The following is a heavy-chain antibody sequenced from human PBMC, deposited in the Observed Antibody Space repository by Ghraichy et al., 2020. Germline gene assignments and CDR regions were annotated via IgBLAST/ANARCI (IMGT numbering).Heavy chain of an antibody. CDR3: AGEVGYSYGYFSYYWYFDL. V-gene: IGHV3-21*01. J-gene: IGHJ2*01. D-gene: IGHD5-18*01. Sequence: LSLTCAASGFTFSSYSMNWVRQAPGKGLEWVSSISSSSSYIYYADSVKGRFTISRDNAKNSLYLQMNSLRAEDTAVYYCAGEVGYSYGYFSYYWYFDLWGRGTLVTVSS. CDR1: GFTFSSYS. CDR2: ISSSSSYI.